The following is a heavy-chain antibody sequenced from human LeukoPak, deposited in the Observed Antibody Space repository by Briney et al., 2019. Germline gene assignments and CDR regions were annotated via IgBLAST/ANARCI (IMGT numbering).Heavy chain of an antibody. CDR2: INLDGSDK. CDR1: GFIFSSYW. V-gene: IGHV3-7*03. D-gene: IGHD3-10*01. J-gene: IGHJ3*02. CDR3: AKDISNTMVRGVINAFDI. Sequence: GGSLRLSCAASGFIFSSYWMSWVRQAPGKGLEWVANINLDGSDKYYVDSVKGRFTISRDNAKNSLYLQMNSLRAEDTALYYCAKDISNTMVRGVINAFDIWGQGTMVTVSS.